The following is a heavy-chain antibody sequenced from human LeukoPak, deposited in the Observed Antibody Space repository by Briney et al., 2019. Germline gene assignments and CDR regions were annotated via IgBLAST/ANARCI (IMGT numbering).Heavy chain of an antibody. CDR3: DTSSGYGSDAIDI. D-gene: IGHD5-12*01. V-gene: IGHV3-11*06. Sequence: PGGSLRLSCAAYGFTFSDYYMSCIRQAPGKGLEWVSYISSSSSYTNYADSVKGRFTISRDNAKNSLYLQMNRLRAEDTAVYSCDTSSGYGSDAIDIWGQGTMVTVSS. CDR1: GFTFSDYY. J-gene: IGHJ3*02. CDR2: ISSSSSYT.